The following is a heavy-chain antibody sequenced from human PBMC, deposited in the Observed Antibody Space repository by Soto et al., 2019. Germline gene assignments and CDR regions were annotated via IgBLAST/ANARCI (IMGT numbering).Heavy chain of an antibody. CDR1: GGSISGGGYS. CDR3: ARDVGYSGYDRGYYFDY. Sequence: PSETLSLTCAVSGGSISGGGYSWSWIRQPPGKGLEWIGYIYHSGSTYYNPSLKSRVTISVDRSKNQFSLKLSSVTAADTAVYYCARDVGYSGYDRGYYFDYWGQGTLVTVSS. V-gene: IGHV4-30-2*01. J-gene: IGHJ4*02. CDR2: IYHSGST. D-gene: IGHD5-12*01.